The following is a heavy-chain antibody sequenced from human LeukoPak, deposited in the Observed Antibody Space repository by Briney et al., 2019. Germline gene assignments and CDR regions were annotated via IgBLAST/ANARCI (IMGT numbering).Heavy chain of an antibody. J-gene: IGHJ5*02. D-gene: IGHD3-22*01. V-gene: IGHV1-69*04. CDR1: GGTFSSYA. Sequence: SVKVSCKASGGTFSSYAISWVRQAPGQGLEWMGRIIPILGIANYAQKFQGRVTITADKSTSTAYMELSSPRSEDTAVYYCARDSTYYYDSSGYYDPNPYNWFDPWGQGTLVTVSS. CDR2: IIPILGIA. CDR3: ARDSTYYYDSSGYYDPNPYNWFDP.